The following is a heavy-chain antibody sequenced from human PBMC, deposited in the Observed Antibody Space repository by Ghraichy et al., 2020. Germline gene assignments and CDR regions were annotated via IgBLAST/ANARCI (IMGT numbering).Heavy chain of an antibody. D-gene: IGHD5/OR15-5a*01. CDR2: TSGGGGST. J-gene: IGHJ2*01. V-gene: IGHV3-23*01. Sequence: GESLNISCAASGFTFSSYAMTWVRRAPGKGLEWVSATSGGGGSTYYADSVKGRFTISRDNSKNTLYLQMNSLRAEDTAVYSCAKVVSWRYFDLWGRGTLVTVSS. CDR3: AKVVSWRYFDL. CDR1: GFTFSSYA.